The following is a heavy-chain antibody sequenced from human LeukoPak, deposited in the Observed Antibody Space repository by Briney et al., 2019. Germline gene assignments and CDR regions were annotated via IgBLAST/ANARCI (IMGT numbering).Heavy chain of an antibody. V-gene: IGHV3-30*02. CDR2: VRYDGSNK. Sequence: VGSLRLSCAASGFTFSSYGMHWVRQAPGKGLERVAFVRYDGSNKYYADSVKGRFTISRDNSKNTLYLQMNILRAEDTAVYYCAKEGVGYDSSGYYYEFDYWGQGTLDTVSS. D-gene: IGHD3-22*01. CDR1: GFTFSSYG. J-gene: IGHJ4*02. CDR3: AKEGVGYDSSGYYYEFDY.